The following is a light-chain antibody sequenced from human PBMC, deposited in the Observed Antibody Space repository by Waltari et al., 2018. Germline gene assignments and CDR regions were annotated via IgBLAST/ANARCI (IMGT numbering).Light chain of an antibody. CDR3: SSSSTSSTLVV. V-gene: IGLV2-14*03. J-gene: IGLJ2*01. CDR1: SSDVGGYDY. Sequence: QSALTQPASVSGSPGQSISISCTGTSSDVGGYDYVSWYQQYPGKAPKLMIIDVSNRPSGVSDRFSGSKSCNTASLTISGLHAEDEAYYYCSSSSTSSTLVVFGGVTKVTVL. CDR2: DVS.